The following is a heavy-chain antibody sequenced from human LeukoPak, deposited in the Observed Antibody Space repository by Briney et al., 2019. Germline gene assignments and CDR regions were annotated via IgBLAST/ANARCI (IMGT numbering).Heavy chain of an antibody. CDR2: IYSGGSI. D-gene: IGHD2-15*01. J-gene: IGHJ4*02. CDR1: GFTVSSNY. CDR3: ARVLAGFDY. V-gene: IGHV3-66*01. Sequence: PGGSLRLSCAASGFTVSSNYMSWVRQAPGKGLEWVSVIYSGGSIYYADSVKGRFTISRDNAKNSLYLQMNSLRAEDTAVYYCARVLAGFDYWGQGTLVTVSS.